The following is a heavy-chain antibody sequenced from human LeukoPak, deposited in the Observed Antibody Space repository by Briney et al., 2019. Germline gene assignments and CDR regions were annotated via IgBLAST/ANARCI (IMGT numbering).Heavy chain of an antibody. Sequence: GGSLRLSCAASGFTFSDYYMSWLRQAPGKGLEWVSVISDSGGSTNYADSVKGRFTISRDNSKNTLYLQMNSLRVEDTAVYYCARGSTNSWYIPFDYWGQGTLVTVSS. CDR3: ARGSTNSWYIPFDY. J-gene: IGHJ4*02. V-gene: IGHV3-23*01. D-gene: IGHD6-13*01. CDR2: ISDSGGST. CDR1: GFTFSDYY.